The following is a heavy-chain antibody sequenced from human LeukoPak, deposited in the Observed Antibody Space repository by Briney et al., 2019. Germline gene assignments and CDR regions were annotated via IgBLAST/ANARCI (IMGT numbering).Heavy chain of an antibody. D-gene: IGHD2-15*01. Sequence: SVKVSCKASGGTFSSYAISWVRQAPGQGLEWMGRIIPIFGIANYAQKFQGRVTITADKSTSTAYMELSSLRSEDTAVYYCAREGCSGGSCYHHYYFDYWGQGTLVTVSS. J-gene: IGHJ4*02. CDR1: GGTFSSYA. V-gene: IGHV1-69*04. CDR2: IIPIFGIA. CDR3: AREGCSGGSCYHHYYFDY.